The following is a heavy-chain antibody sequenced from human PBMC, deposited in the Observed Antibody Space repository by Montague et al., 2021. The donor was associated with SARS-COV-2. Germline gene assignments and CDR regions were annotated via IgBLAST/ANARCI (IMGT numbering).Heavy chain of an antibody. CDR3: ARDGSWYYDSSGYYYRPHLGGGASYFDH. J-gene: IGHJ4*02. CDR1: GFTFSSYA. D-gene: IGHD3-22*01. CDR2: ISYDGSNK. Sequence: SLRLSCAASGFTFSSYAMHWVRQAPGKGLEWVAVISYDGSNKYYADSVKGRFTISRDNSKNTLYLQLNSLRAEDTAVYYCARDGSWYYDSSGYYYRPHLGGGASYFDHWGQGTLVTVSS. V-gene: IGHV3-30-3*01.